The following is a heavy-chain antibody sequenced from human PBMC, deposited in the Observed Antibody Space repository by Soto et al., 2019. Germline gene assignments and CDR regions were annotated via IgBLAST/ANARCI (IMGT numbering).Heavy chain of an antibody. CDR2: VHYSGNT. D-gene: IGHD6-25*01. CDR3: ARPDRAAAEGRWCHT. CDR1: GYSISSGYH. V-gene: IGHV4-38-2*02. Sequence: SETLSLTCTVSGYSISSGYHWAWIRQPPGKGLEWLGSVHYSGNTYYNPSLKSRLTISVDKSKNQFSLNLSSVTAADTAVYYCARPDRAAAEGRWCHTCGQGTRVTVSA. J-gene: IGHJ5*02.